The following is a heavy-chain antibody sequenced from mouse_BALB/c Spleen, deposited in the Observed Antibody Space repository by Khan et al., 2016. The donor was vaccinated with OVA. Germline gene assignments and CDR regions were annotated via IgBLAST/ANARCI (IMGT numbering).Heavy chain of an antibody. Sequence: EVQLQESGAELVKSGDTVKLSCTVSGFYIKDTYIHWLKQWPEQGLEWIGRIDPPNGNTNYDPKLQGKAPITADTSSNKAYLQLSSLTSEDTAVYYCTRMARKWGQGTTLTVSS. CDR2: IDPPNGNT. CDR1: GFYIKDTY. J-gene: IGHJ2*01. V-gene: IGHV14-3*02. CDR3: TRMARK.